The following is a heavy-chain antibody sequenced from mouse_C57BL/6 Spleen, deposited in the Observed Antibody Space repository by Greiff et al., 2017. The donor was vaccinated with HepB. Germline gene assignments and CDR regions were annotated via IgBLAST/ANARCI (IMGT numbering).Heavy chain of an antibody. V-gene: IGHV1-59*01. CDR1: GYTFTSYW. J-gene: IGHJ3*01. D-gene: IGHD1-1*01. Sequence: QVQLQQPGAELVRPGTSVKLSCKASGYTFTSYWMHWVKQRPGQGLEWIGVIDPSDSYTNYNQKFKGKATLTVDPSSSTAYMQLSSLTSEDSAVYYCARSGYYGSSYPFAYWGQGTLVTVSA. CDR3: ARSGYYGSSYPFAY. CDR2: IDPSDSYT.